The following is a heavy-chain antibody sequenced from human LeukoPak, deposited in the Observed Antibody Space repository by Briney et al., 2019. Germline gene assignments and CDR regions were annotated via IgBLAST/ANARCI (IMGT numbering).Heavy chain of an antibody. CDR2: INHSGST. CDR3: ARGRIRYCSSTSCYRPYYYGMDV. CDR1: GGSFTGYY. V-gene: IGHV4-34*01. J-gene: IGHJ6*02. D-gene: IGHD2-2*01. Sequence: SETLSLTCAVSGGSFTGYYWSWIRQPPGKGLEWIGEINHSGSTNYNPSLKSRVTISVDTSKNQFSLKLSSVTAADTAVYYCARGRIRYCSSTSCYRPYYYGMDVWGQGTTVTVSS.